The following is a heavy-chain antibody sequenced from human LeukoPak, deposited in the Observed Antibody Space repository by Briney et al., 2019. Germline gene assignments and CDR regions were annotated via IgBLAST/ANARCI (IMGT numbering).Heavy chain of an antibody. CDR2: IHTSGST. CDR1: GGSISSGSYY. Sequence: PSETLSLTCTVSGGSISSGSYYWKWIRQPAGKGLEWIGRIHTSGSTNYNPPLKSRATISVDTSKNQFSLKLSSVTRADTAVYYCAKSNRYGLVDIWGQGTMVTVSS. D-gene: IGHD3-16*02. CDR3: AKSNRYGLVDI. V-gene: IGHV4-61*02. J-gene: IGHJ3*02.